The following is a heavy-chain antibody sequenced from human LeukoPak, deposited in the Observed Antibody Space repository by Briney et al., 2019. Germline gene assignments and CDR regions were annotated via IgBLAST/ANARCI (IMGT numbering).Heavy chain of an antibody. CDR2: INHSGST. CDR3: ARGRRIRVRGVIPYFDY. V-gene: IGHV4-34*01. J-gene: IGHJ4*02. CDR1: GGSFSGYY. D-gene: IGHD3-10*01. Sequence: PSETLSLTCAVYGGSFSGYYWSWIRQPPGKGLEWIGEINHSGSTNYNPSLKSRVTISVDTSKNQFSLKLSSVTAAGTAVYYCARGRRIRVRGVIPYFDYWGQGTLVTVSS.